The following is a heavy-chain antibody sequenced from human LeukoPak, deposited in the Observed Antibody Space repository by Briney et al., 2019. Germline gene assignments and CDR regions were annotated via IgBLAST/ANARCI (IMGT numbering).Heavy chain of an antibody. Sequence: ESGGSLRLSCAASGFTFSSYAMSWVRQAPGKGLEWVSDITNSGGSTYYGDSVKGRFTISRDNSKNTLYLQMNSLRAEDTALYYCAKDSILEWFQYLGTDHDAFDIWGQGTMVTVSS. D-gene: IGHD3-3*01. CDR2: ITNSGGST. CDR3: AKDSILEWFQYLGTDHDAFDI. V-gene: IGHV3-23*01. CDR1: GFTFSSYA. J-gene: IGHJ3*02.